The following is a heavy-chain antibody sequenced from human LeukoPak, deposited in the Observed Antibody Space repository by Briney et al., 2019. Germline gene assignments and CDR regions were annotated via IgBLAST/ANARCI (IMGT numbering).Heavy chain of an antibody. CDR1: GFTFSSYW. D-gene: IGHD1-1*01. CDR3: ARDSMRVQAGTTP. J-gene: IGHJ5*02. Sequence: GSLRLSCAASGFTFSSYWMSWVRQPPGKGLEWIGSIYYSGSTYYNPSLKSRVTISVDTSKNQFSLKLSSVTAADTAVYYCARDSMRVQAGTTPWGQGTLVTVSS. CDR2: IYYSGST. V-gene: IGHV4-39*07.